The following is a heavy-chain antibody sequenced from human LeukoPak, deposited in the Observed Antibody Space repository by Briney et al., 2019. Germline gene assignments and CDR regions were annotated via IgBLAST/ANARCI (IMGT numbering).Heavy chain of an antibody. CDR3: ARAATYNWNDVNY. D-gene: IGHD1-20*01. CDR2: ISWNSGNI. J-gene: IGHJ4*02. V-gene: IGHV3-9*01. CDR1: GFTFDDYA. Sequence: PGGSLRLSRVASGFTFDDYAMHWVRQAPGKGLEWVSGISWNSGNIGYADSVKGRFTISRDNAKNSLYLQMNSLRAEDTAVYYCARAATYNWNDVNYWGQGTLVTVSS.